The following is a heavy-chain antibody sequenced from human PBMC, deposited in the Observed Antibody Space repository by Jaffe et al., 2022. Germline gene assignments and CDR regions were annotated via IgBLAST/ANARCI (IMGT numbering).Heavy chain of an antibody. D-gene: IGHD3-10*01. CDR2: FSGSGGGT. CDR1: GFTFSSYS. CDR3: VRVPRGALWHFDL. V-gene: IGHV3-23*01. Sequence: GQLLESGGGLVQPGGSLRLSCAASGFTFSSYSMSWVRQPPGKGLEWVSLFSGSGGGTYYADSVKGRFTISRDNSKNTLSLQMNSLRGEDTAVYFCVRVPRGALWHFDLWGRGTLVTVSS. J-gene: IGHJ2*01.